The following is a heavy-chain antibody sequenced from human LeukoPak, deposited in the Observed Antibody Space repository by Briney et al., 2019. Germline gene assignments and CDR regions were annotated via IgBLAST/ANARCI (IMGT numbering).Heavy chain of an antibody. CDR2: IYYSGST. CDR1: GGSISSGGYY. Sequence: SETLSLTCTVSGGSISSGGYYWSWIRQHPGKGLEWIGYIYYSGSTYYNPSLKSRVTISVDTSKNQFSLKLSSVTAADTAVYYCARDRYYYGSGSDLGYYGMDVWGQGTTVTVSS. D-gene: IGHD3-10*01. V-gene: IGHV4-31*03. CDR3: ARDRYYYGSGSDLGYYGMDV. J-gene: IGHJ6*02.